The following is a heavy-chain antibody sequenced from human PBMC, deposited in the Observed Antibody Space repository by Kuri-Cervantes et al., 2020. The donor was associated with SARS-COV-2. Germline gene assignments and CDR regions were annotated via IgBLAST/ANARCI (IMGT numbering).Heavy chain of an antibody. CDR3: ARHEWEPYYFDY. Sequence: ESLKISCTVSGVSISSSSYYWGWIRQPPGKGLEWIGSIYYSGSTYYNPSLKSRVTISVDTSKNQFSLKLSSVTAADTAVYYCARHEWEPYYFDYWGQGTLVTVSS. CDR2: IYYSGST. CDR1: GVSISSSSYY. D-gene: IGHD1-26*01. V-gene: IGHV4-39*01. J-gene: IGHJ4*02.